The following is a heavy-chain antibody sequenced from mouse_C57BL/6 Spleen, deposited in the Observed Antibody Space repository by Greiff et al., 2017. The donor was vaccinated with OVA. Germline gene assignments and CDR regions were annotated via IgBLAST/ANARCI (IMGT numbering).Heavy chain of an antibody. CDR3: AKNGGLGGTRFAY. V-gene: IGHV2-5*01. CDR2: IWRGGST. J-gene: IGHJ3*01. Sequence: QVQLQQSGPGLVQPSQSLSITCTVSGFSLTSYGVHWVRQSPGKGLEWLGVIWRGGSTDYNAAFMSRLSITKDNSKSQVFFKMNSLQADETTIYNCAKNGGLGGTRFAYWGQGTLVTVSA. D-gene: IGHD3-1*01. CDR1: GFSLTSYG.